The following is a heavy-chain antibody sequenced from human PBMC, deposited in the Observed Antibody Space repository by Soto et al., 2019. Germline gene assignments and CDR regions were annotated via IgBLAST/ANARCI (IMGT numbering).Heavy chain of an antibody. V-gene: IGHV4-59*01. Sequence: ETLSLTCTVSVDSISGYYWSWIRQPPGKGLEWIGYIYYSGSTNYNPSLKSRVTISVHTSKKQFSLNLSSVTAADTAVYYCAREGYYDTSGYPRYYYYGMDVWGQGTTVTVSS. CDR1: VDSISGYY. CDR3: AREGYYDTSGYPRYYYYGMDV. CDR2: IYYSGST. J-gene: IGHJ6*02. D-gene: IGHD3-22*01.